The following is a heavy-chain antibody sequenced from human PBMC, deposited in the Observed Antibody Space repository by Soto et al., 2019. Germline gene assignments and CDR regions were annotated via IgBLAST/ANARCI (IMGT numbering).Heavy chain of an antibody. CDR2: ISYDGSNK. J-gene: IGHJ4*02. CDR3: AKGGRQWLVTSDFNY. V-gene: IGHV3-30-3*01. CDR1: GFTFSSYA. Sequence: PGGSLRRSCAASGFTFSSYAMHWVRQAPGKGLEWVAVISYDGSNKYYADSVKGRFTISRDNSKNTLYLQMNSLRAEDTAVYYCAKGGRQWLVTSDFNYWGQGALVTVSS. D-gene: IGHD6-19*01.